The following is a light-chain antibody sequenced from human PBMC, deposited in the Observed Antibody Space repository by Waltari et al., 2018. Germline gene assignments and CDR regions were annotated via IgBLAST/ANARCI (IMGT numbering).Light chain of an antibody. CDR1: QTISRY. CDR3: QQSYSTPRT. CDR2: AAA. V-gene: IGKV1-39*01. Sequence: DIQMSQSPSSLSASVGVSVTITCRASQTISRYLNWYKPKPGKPPMLLIYAAASLQSGVPARFSGSGAGTDLALTISRLEPEDFAPYDCQQSYSTPRTFGGGTKVEIK. J-gene: IGKJ4*01.